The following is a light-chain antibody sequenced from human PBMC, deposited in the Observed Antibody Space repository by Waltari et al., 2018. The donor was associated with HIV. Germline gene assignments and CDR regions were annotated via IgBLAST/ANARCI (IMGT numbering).Light chain of an antibody. Sequence: QSVLTQPPSASGTPGQRVTISCSGSSSNIGSNYVYWYQQLPGTAPKLLTSRNNQRPSGVPDRFNGSKSRTSASLAISGLRTEDEADYYCADRGDSLSVLFGGGTKLTVL. CDR3: ADRGDSLSVL. CDR2: RNN. J-gene: IGLJ2*01. V-gene: IGLV1-47*01. CDR1: SSNIGSNY.